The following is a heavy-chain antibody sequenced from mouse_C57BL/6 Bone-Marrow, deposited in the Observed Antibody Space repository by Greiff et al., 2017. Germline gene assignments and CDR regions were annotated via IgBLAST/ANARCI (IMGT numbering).Heavy chain of an antibody. CDR3: ARDAGGNYYYAMDY. D-gene: IGHD2-1*01. J-gene: IGHJ4*01. CDR1: GFTFSDFY. CDR2: SRNKANDYTT. V-gene: IGHV7-1*01. Sequence: EVKVVESGGGLVQSGRSLRLSCATSGFTFSDFYMEWVRQAPGKGLEWIAASRNKANDYTTEYSASVKGRFIVSRDTSQSILYLQMNALRAEDAAIYYCARDAGGNYYYAMDYWGQGTSVTVSS.